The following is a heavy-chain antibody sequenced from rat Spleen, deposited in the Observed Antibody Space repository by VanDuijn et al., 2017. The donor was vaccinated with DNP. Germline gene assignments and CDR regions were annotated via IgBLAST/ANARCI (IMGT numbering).Heavy chain of an antibody. CDR2: INGAGST. Sequence: EVQLQESGPGLVKPSQSLSLTCSVADYSITSNYWAWIRKFPENKLEWMGHINGAGSTNYNPSLKSRISITRDTSKNQFFLRVNSVTTEDTATYYCARSGYNTDYYHLGAYWGQGTLVTVSS. V-gene: IGHV3-3*01. CDR1: DYSITSNY. D-gene: IGHD1-6*01. J-gene: IGHJ3*01. CDR3: ARSGYNTDYYHLGAY.